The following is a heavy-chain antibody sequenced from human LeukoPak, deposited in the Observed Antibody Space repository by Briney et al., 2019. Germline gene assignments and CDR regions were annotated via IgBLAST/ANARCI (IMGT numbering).Heavy chain of an antibody. CDR1: GGSISSGGYY. CDR2: IYYSGST. V-gene: IGHV4-31*03. J-gene: IGHJ6*02. D-gene: IGHD5-12*01. CDR3: ARGVDIVATRFFYGMDV. Sequence: SQTLSLTCTVSGGSISSGGYYWSWIRQHPGKGLEWIGYIYYSGSTYYNPSLKSRVTISVDTSKNQFSLKLSSVTAADTAVYYCARGVDIVATRFFYGMDVWGQGTTVTGSS.